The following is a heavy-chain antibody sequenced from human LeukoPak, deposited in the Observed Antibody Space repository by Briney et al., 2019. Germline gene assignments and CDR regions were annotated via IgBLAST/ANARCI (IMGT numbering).Heavy chain of an antibody. CDR2: IAYDGSNK. Sequence: GGSLRLSCAVSGFTFSSYAMHWVRQAPGKGLERVAVIAYDGSNKYYRDSVKGRFTISKDFSKNTLYLQMNSLRTEDTAVYYCARGPTVKDAFDLWGQGTVVTVSS. J-gene: IGHJ3*01. CDR3: ARGPTVKDAFDL. CDR1: GFTFSSYA. V-gene: IGHV3-30-3*01. D-gene: IGHD4-11*01.